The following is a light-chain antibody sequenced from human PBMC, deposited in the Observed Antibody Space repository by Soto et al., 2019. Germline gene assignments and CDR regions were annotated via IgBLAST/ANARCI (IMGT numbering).Light chain of an antibody. CDR1: QGISSY. CDR3: QQYYSYST. V-gene: IGKV1-8*01. CDR2: AAS. Sequence: AIRMTQSPSSLSASTGDRVTITCRASQGISSYLAWYQQKPGKAPKLLIYAASTLQSGVPSRFSGSGSGTDFTLTISCLQSEDFATYYCQQYYSYSTFGQGT. J-gene: IGKJ1*01.